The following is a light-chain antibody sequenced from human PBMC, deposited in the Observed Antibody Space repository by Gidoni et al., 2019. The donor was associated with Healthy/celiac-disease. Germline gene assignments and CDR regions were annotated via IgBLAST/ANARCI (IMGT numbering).Light chain of an antibody. V-gene: IGLV1-40*01. CDR1: SSNIGAGYD. CDR3: QSYDSSLSGSSV. Sequence: QSVLTPPPSVSGAPGPRGTISCTGSSSNIGAGYDVHWYQQLPGTAPKLLIYGNSNRPSGVPDRFSGSKSGTSASLAITGLQADDEADYYCQSYDSSLSGSSVFGGGTKLTVL. CDR2: GNS. J-gene: IGLJ2*01.